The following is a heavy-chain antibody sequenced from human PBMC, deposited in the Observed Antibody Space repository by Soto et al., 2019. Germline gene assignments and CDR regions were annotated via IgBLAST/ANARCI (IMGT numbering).Heavy chain of an antibody. CDR2: ISSSKTT. D-gene: IGHD5-18*01. Sequence: DVQPVESGGGLVQPGASLRLSCTASGITFSSYSMNWVRQAPGKGLEWLSYISSSKTTYADSVKGRFTISRDNAKNSVYLQMNSLRDEDTAVYYCVGDQDVHTPMVHGNYWGRGTRVTVSS. V-gene: IGHV3-48*02. J-gene: IGHJ4*02. CDR3: VGDQDVHTPMVHGNY. CDR1: GITFSSYS.